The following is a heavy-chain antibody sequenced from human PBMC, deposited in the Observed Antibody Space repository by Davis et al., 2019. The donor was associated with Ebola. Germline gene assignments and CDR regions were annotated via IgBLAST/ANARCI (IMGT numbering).Heavy chain of an antibody. CDR1: AFTFSLFA. D-gene: IGHD3-3*01. CDR2: VSYDGRHK. CDR3: AKSGLSFGVVKYHYGMDV. J-gene: IGHJ6*04. V-gene: IGHV3-30*18. Sequence: PGGSLRLSCAASAFTFSLFAMHWVRQAPGQGLQWVAVVSYDGRHKYYADSVKGRFTISRDNSKNTFNLQMNSLTAEDTAVYYCAKSGLSFGVVKYHYGMDVWGKGTTVTVSS.